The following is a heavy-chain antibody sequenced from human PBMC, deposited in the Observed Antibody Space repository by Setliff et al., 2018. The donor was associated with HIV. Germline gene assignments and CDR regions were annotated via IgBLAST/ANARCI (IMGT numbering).Heavy chain of an antibody. CDR2: ISAYNGNT. CDR1: GYNFINYG. V-gene: IGHV1-18*04. J-gene: IGHJ5*02. D-gene: IGHD2-21*02. CDR3: ARARLQGIVTAVGPRDNCLDP. Sequence: ASVKVSCKASGYNFINYGISWVRQAPGQGLEWMGWISAYNGNTNYAPRRLGRVTMTTDTSKSTAYMEVRSLSSDDTAVYDCARARLQGIVTAVGPRDNCLDPWGQGTRVTVSS.